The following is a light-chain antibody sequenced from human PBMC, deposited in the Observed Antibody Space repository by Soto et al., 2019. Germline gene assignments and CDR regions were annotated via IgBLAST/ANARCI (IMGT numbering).Light chain of an antibody. Sequence: DIQMTQPPSTLSASVGDRVTITCRASHSISSWLAWYQQKQGKAPNLLIYAASTLESGVPSRFRGSASGTEFTLTISSLQPDDFATYYCQQYNSYWTLGQGTKVDIK. J-gene: IGKJ1*01. CDR2: AAS. CDR1: HSISSW. V-gene: IGKV1-5*01. CDR3: QQYNSYWT.